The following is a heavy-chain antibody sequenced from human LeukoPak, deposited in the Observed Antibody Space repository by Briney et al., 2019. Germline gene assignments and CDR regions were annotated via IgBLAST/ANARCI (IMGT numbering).Heavy chain of an antibody. Sequence: SETLSLTCTVSGGSISSYYWSWIRQPAGKGLEWIGRIYTSGSTNYNPSLKSRVTMSVDTSKNQLSLKLSSVTAADTAVYYWARGSWYGERYYMDVWGKGTTVTVSS. CDR3: ARGSWYGERYYMDV. V-gene: IGHV4-4*07. CDR2: IYTSGST. J-gene: IGHJ6*03. D-gene: IGHD3-10*01. CDR1: GGSISSYY.